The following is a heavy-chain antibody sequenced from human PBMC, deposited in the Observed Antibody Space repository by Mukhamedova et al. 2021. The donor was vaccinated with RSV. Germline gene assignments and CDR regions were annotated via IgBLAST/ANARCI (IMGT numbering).Heavy chain of an antibody. CDR2: LRAADGNT. D-gene: IGHD2-2*01. J-gene: IGHJ4*02. CDR1: YG. V-gene: IGHV3-23*01. CDR3: AKDLVSSTGRGYDY. Sequence: YGMSWVRQAPGKGLEWVSGLRAADGNTYYADSVRGRFSISRDTSKSTLYLQMNSLGAEDTARYYCAKDLVSSTGRGYDYCGQGTL.